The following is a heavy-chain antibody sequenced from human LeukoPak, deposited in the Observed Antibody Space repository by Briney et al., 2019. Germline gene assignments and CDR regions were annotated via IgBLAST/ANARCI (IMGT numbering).Heavy chain of an antibody. D-gene: IGHD3-10*01. CDR3: ARKYGSGSYYYMDV. J-gene: IGHJ6*03. Sequence: GGSLRLSCAASGFTFSDYYMSWIRQAPGKGLEWLSYIGSSNTIYSADSVKGRFTISRDNAKNSLYLQMNSLRAEDTAVYYCARKYGSGSYYYMDVWGKGTTVTVSS. CDR2: IGSSNTI. CDR1: GFTFSDYY. V-gene: IGHV3-11*04.